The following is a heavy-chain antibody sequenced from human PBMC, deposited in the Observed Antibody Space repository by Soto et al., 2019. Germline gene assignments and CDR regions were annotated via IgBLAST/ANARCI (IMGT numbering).Heavy chain of an antibody. J-gene: IGHJ6*02. CDR2: IYYSGSA. CDR3: ARATIGKGYYYYGMDV. Sequence: QVQLQESGPGLVKPSQTLSLTCTVSGGSISSGGYYWSWIRQHPGKGLEWIGYIYYSGSAYYNPSLKSRVTRSRDTSKNQCALKRSAGTAADTAVDYGARATIGKGYYYYGMDVWGQGTTVTVSS. V-gene: IGHV4-31*03. CDR1: GGSISSGGYY. D-gene: IGHD5-12*01.